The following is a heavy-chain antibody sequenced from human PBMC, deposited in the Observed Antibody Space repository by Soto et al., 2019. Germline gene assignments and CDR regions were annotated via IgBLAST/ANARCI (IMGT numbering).Heavy chain of an antibody. D-gene: IGHD3-3*01. V-gene: IGHV3-23*01. J-gene: IGHJ4*02. Sequence: GGSLRLSCAASGFTVSSYAMSWVRQAPGKGLEWVSAISGSGGSTYYADSVKGRFTISRDNSKNTLYLQMNSLRAEDTAVYYYARRPLRFLEWVTSEYYFDYGGQGTLVTVSS. CDR2: ISGSGGST. CDR1: GFTVSSYA. CDR3: ARRPLRFLEWVTSEYYFDY.